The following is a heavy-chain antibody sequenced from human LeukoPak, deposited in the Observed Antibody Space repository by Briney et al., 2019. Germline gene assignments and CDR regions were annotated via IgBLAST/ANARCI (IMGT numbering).Heavy chain of an antibody. CDR2: INPNSGGT. J-gene: IGHJ5*02. V-gene: IGHV1-2*02. D-gene: IGHD5-18*01. CDR1: GYTFTGYY. Sequence: EASVKVSCKASGYTFTGYYMHWVRQAPGQGLEWMGWINPNSGGTNYAQKLQGRVTMTTDTSTSTAYMELRSLRSDDTAVYYCARDVRRRLGYSYGYNWFDPWGQGTLVTVSS. CDR3: ARDVRRRLGYSYGYNWFDP.